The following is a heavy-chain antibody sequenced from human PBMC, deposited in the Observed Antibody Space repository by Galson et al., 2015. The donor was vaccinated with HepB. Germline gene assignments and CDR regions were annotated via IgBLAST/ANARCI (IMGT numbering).Heavy chain of an antibody. J-gene: IGHJ4*02. Sequence: SLRLSCAASGFTFSTYVLNWVRQAPGKGLEWVSTISGSGGNTYYADSVKGRFTISRDNSKNTLSLQMNSLRAEDTALYYCVKGRGSLDYWGQGTLVIVSS. CDR2: ISGSGGNT. CDR1: GFTFSTYV. V-gene: IGHV3-23*01. CDR3: VKGRGSLDY.